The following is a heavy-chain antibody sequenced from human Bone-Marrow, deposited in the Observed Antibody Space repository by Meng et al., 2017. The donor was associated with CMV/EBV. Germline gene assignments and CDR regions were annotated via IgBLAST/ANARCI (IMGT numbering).Heavy chain of an antibody. CDR1: GDSVSSNSAA. Sequence: SETLSRTSAIPGDSVSSNSAAWNWIRQSPSRGHEWLGRTYYRSKWYNDYAVSVKSRITINPDTSKNQTSQKMNYVTPEDTSAYYCARGHVGGVRFDGMDVWGQGTTVTASS. CDR3: ARGHVGGVRFDGMDV. V-gene: IGHV6-1*01. J-gene: IGHJ6*02. D-gene: IGHD1-26*01. CDR2: TYYRSKWYN.